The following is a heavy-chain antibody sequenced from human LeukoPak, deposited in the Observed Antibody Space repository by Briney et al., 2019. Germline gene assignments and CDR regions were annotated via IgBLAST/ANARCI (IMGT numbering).Heavy chain of an antibody. V-gene: IGHV5-51*01. Sequence: KLGESLKISCKGSGYTFATYWIGWVRQMPGKGLEWMGIIHPGDSRTTYSPSFQGQVTISADKSIRTAYLQWNSLKASDTAIYYCVRHLSDITSCPNYWGPGTLITVAS. CDR2: IHPGDSRT. D-gene: IGHD2-2*01. J-gene: IGHJ4*02. CDR3: VRHLSDITSCPNY. CDR1: GYTFATYW.